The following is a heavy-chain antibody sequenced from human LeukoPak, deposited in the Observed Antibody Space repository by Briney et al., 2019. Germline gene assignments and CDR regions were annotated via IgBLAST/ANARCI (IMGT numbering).Heavy chain of an antibody. D-gene: IGHD2-2*01. CDR1: GGSISSYY. Sequence: SETLSLTCTVSGGSISSYYWSWIRQPAGKGLEWIGRIYTSGSTNYNPSLKSRVTMSADTSKNQFSLKLSSVTAADTAVYYCARDAPGYCSSTSCHRGFDYWGQGTLVTVSS. CDR3: ARDAPGYCSSTSCHRGFDY. CDR2: IYTSGST. J-gene: IGHJ4*02. V-gene: IGHV4-4*07.